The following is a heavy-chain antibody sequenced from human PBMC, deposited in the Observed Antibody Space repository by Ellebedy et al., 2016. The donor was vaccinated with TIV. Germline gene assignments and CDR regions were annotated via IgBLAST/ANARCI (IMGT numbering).Heavy chain of an antibody. CDR2: INAGNGNT. D-gene: IGHD1-26*01. Sequence: AASVKVSCKASGYTFTSYAMHWVRQAPGQRLEWMGWINAGNGNTKYSQKFQGRVTITRDTSASTAYMELSSLRSEDTAVYYCARVKWELTFDYWGQGTLVTVSS. CDR1: GYTFTSYA. V-gene: IGHV1-3*01. CDR3: ARVKWELTFDY. J-gene: IGHJ4*02.